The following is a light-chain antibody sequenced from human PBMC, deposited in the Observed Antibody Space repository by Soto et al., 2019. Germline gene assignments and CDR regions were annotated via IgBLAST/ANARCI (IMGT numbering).Light chain of an antibody. CDR2: GAS. J-gene: IGKJ1*01. V-gene: IGKV3-15*01. Sequence: EIVMTQSPATLSVTPGETTTLSCRASQSVTTNLAWYQQKPGQGPRLLIYGASTRANGIPARFSGSGSGTEFTLTISGLQSEDFAVYYCHQYNHWPPWTFGQGTKVEVK. CDR3: HQYNHWPPWT. CDR1: QSVTTN.